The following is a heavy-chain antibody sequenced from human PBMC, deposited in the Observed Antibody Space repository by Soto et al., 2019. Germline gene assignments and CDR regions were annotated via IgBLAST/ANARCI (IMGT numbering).Heavy chain of an antibody. J-gene: IGHJ4*02. CDR1: GGSFKSGSYS. V-gene: IGHV4-61*01. CDR2: VYHTGRT. CDR3: ARDFAYFDS. Sequence: QVQLQESGPGLVKPSETLSLTCTVSGGSFKSGSYSWSWIRQPPGKVLEWIGYVYHTGRTSYNPSLKSRVSRSMDTSKNQFSLNLDSVTAADTAVYFCARDFAYFDSWGQGTLVTVSS. D-gene: IGHD3-3*01.